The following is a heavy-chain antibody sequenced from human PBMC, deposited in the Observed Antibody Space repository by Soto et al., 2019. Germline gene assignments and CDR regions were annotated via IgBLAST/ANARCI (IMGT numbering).Heavy chain of an antibody. D-gene: IGHD4-17*01. J-gene: IGHJ3*02. V-gene: IGHV4-59*01. CDR1: GGSISSYY. Sequence: QVQLQESGPGLVKPSETLSLTCTVSGGSISSYYWSWIRQPPGKGLEWIGYIYYSGSTNYNPALKSRVTISVDTSKNQFSLKLSSVTAADTVVYYCARRYGYAFDIWGQGTMVTVSS. CDR2: IYYSGST. CDR3: ARRYGYAFDI.